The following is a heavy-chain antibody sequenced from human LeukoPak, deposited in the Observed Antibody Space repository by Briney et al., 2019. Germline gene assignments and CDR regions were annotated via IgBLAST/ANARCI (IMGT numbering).Heavy chain of an antibody. V-gene: IGHV4-38-2*02. J-gene: IGHJ6*03. CDR2: IYHSGST. CDR1: GYSISSGYY. CDR3: ARMRFGGGYYYYYYRDV. Sequence: SETLALTWTVSGYSISSGYYWGWIRQPPGKGLEWIGSIYHSGSTYYNPSLKSPVTISVDKAKHQFSLMLSSVAAADTAVYYCARMRFGGGYYYYYYRDVWGKGTTVTVSS. D-gene: IGHD3-10*01.